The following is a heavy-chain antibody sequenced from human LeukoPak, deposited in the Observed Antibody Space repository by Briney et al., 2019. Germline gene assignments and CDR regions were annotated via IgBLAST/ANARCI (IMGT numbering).Heavy chain of an antibody. J-gene: IGHJ6*02. CDR1: GFTVSSNY. CDR3: VRGGYCSGTSCAHYDGMDV. V-gene: IGHV3-53*01. Sequence: PGGSLRLSCAASGFTVSSNYMSWVRQAPGKGLEWVSVIYSGGSTYYADSVKGRFTISRDNSKNTLYLQMNSLRAEDTAVYYCVRGGYCSGTSCAHYDGMDVWGQGTTVTVSS. D-gene: IGHD2-2*01. CDR2: IYSGGST.